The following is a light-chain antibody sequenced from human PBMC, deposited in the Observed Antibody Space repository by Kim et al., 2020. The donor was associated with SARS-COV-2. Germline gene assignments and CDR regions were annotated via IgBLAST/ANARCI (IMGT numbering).Light chain of an antibody. J-gene: IGKJ2*01. Sequence: EIVMTQSPATLSVSPGERATLSCRASQSVSSNLAWYQQNPGQAPRLLIYGASTRATGIPARFSGSGSGTEFTLTISSLQSEDFAVYYCQQYNNWPPSTFGQGTKLEI. CDR1: QSVSSN. CDR3: QQYNNWPPST. V-gene: IGKV3-15*01. CDR2: GAS.